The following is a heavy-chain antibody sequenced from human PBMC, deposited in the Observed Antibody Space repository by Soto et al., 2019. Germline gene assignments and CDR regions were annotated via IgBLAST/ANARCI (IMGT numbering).Heavy chain of an antibody. D-gene: IGHD6-19*01. CDR3: ARDYGSGWFFDY. V-gene: IGHV6-1*01. CDR2: TYYRSKWYN. CDR1: GDSVSSKSVA. J-gene: IGHJ4*02. Sequence: PWQTLSLTCAISGDSVSSKSVAWNWIRQSPSRGLEWQGRTYYRSKWYNEYADSVKRRLIISPDTSKNQFSLQLNSVTPEDTAVYYCARDYGSGWFFDYWGQGTRVTVSS.